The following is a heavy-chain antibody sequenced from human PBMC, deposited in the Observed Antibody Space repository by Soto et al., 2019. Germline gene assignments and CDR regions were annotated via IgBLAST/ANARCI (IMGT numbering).Heavy chain of an antibody. D-gene: IGHD5-12*01. CDR2: INHSGST. Sequence: SETLSLTCAVYGGSFSGYYWSWIRQPPGKGLEWIGEINHSGSTNYNPSLKSRVTISVDTSKNQFSLKLSSVTAADTAVYYCARLRSGARPIDYWGQGTLVTVSS. CDR1: GGSFSGYY. J-gene: IGHJ4*02. V-gene: IGHV4-34*01. CDR3: ARLRSGARPIDY.